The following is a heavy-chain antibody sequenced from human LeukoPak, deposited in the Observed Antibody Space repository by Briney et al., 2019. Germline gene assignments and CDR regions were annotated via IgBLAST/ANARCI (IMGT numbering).Heavy chain of an antibody. J-gene: IGHJ5*02. CDR2: IYYSGST. Sequence: SETLSLTCTVSGGSISSYYWSWIRQPPGKGLEWIGYIYYSGSTNYNPSLKSRVTISVDTSKNQFSLKLSSVPAADTAVYYCARLEKYYDFWSGYYTRTGRFDPWGQGTLVTVSS. CDR1: GGSISSYY. V-gene: IGHV4-59*01. D-gene: IGHD3-3*01. CDR3: ARLEKYYDFWSGYYTRTGRFDP.